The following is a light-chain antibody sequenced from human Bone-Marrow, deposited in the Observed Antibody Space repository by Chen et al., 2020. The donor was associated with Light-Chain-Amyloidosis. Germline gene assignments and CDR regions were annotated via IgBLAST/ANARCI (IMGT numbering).Light chain of an antibody. CDR3: CSYAGTPWV. CDR1: VTDVGSYNL. J-gene: IGLJ3*02. Sequence: QSALTQPASVSGSPGQSITHSCTGTVTDVGSYNLVSWYQQYPGKAPILLIYADTKRPSGVSHRFSASKSGITASLTISGIQAEDEAVYYCCSYAGTPWVFGGGTYLTVL. CDR2: ADT. V-gene: IGLV2-23*01.